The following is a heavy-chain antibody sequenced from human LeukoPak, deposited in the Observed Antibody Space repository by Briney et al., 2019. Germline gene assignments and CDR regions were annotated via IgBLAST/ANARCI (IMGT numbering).Heavy chain of an antibody. CDR1: GGSFSGYY. V-gene: IGHV4-34*01. CDR2: INHSGST. CDR3: ATRASLSLYYYGSGSYPADYYFDY. Sequence: SETLSLTCAVYGGSFSGYYWSWIRQPPGKGLEWIGEINHSGSTNYNPSLKRRVTISVATSKHQFSLKLSSVTAADTAVYYCATRASLSLYYYGSGSYPADYYFDYWGQGTLVTVSS. J-gene: IGHJ4*02. D-gene: IGHD3-10*01.